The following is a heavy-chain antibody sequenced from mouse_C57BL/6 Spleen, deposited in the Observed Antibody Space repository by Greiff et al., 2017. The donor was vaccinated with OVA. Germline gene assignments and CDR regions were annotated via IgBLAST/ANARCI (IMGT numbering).Heavy chain of an antibody. CDR1: GYAFSSSW. CDR3: ARSRGSSYGYFDV. V-gene: IGHV1-82*01. Sequence: QVQLQQSGPELVKPGASVKISCKASGYAFSSSWMNWVKQRPGKGLEWIGRIYPGDGDTNYNGKFKGKATLTADKSSSTAYMQLSSLTSEDSAVYVCARSRGSSYGYFDVWGTGTTVTVSS. CDR2: IYPGDGDT. J-gene: IGHJ1*03. D-gene: IGHD1-1*01.